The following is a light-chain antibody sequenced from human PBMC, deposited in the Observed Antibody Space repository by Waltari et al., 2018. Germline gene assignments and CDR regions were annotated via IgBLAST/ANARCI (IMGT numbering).Light chain of an antibody. Sequence: SYELTQPPSVSVSPGQTASITCSGDKLGDKYACWSQQKPGQSPVLVIYQDSKRPSGIPVRFSGSNSGNTATLTISGTQAMDEADYYCQAWDSSTFYVFGTGTKVTVL. J-gene: IGLJ1*01. CDR3: QAWDSSTFYV. CDR1: KLGDKY. CDR2: QDS. V-gene: IGLV3-1*01.